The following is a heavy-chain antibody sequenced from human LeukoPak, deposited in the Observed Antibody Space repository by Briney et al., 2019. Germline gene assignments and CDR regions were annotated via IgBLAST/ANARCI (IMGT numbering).Heavy chain of an antibody. D-gene: IGHD2-21*02. CDR1: GGSISSYY. V-gene: IGHV4-59*01. J-gene: IGHJ4*02. CDR2: IYYSGST. Sequence: PSETLSLTCSVSGGSISSYYWSWIRQPPGKGMEWIGYIYYSGSTNYNPSLKSRVTISVDTSKNQFSLKLSSVTAADTAVYYCARVVTRGLYCFDYWGQGTLVTVSS. CDR3: ARVVTRGLYCFDY.